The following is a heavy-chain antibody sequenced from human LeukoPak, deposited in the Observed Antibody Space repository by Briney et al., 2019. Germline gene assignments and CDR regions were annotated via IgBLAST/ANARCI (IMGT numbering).Heavy chain of an antibody. V-gene: IGHV3-73*01. CDR1: GFTFSGSA. Sequence: GGSLRLSCAASGFTFSGSAMHWVRQASGKGLEWVGRIRSKANSYATAYAASVKGRFPISRDDSKNTAYLQMNSLKTEDTAVYYCTRGIAAAGTMGSDYWGQGTLVTVSS. CDR3: TRGIAAAGTMGSDY. CDR2: IRSKANSYAT. J-gene: IGHJ4*02. D-gene: IGHD6-13*01.